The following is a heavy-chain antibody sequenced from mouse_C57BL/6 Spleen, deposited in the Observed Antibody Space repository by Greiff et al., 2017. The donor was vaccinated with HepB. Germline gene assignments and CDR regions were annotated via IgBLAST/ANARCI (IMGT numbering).Heavy chain of an antibody. Sequence: EVKVVESGEGLVKPGGSLKLSCAASGFTFSSYAMSWVRQTPEKRLEWVAYISSGGDYIYYADTVKGRFTISRDNARNTLYLQMSSLKSEDTAMYYCTREPGSTHYFDYWGQGTTLTVSS. J-gene: IGHJ2*01. CDR3: TREPGSTHYFDY. V-gene: IGHV5-9-1*02. D-gene: IGHD1-1*01. CDR2: ISSGGDYI. CDR1: GFTFSSYA.